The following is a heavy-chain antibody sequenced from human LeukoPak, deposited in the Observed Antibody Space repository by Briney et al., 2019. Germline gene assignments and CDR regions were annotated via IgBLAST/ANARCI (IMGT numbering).Heavy chain of an antibody. CDR1: GGSFSGDY. Sequence: SETLSLTCAVNGGSFSGDYWGWIRQPPGKGLEWLGYIYYSGSSNYNPSLKSRVTMSADTSKNQFSLKLSSVTAADTAVYYCARVPRSYYYYYYMDVWGKGTTATVSS. CDR2: IYYSGSS. V-gene: IGHV4-59*01. J-gene: IGHJ6*03. CDR3: ARVPRSYYYYYYMDV.